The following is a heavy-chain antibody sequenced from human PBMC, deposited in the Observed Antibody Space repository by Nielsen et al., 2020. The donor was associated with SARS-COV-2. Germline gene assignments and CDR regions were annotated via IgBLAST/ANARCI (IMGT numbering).Heavy chain of an antibody. D-gene: IGHD2-2*01. CDR1: RGSISSGDYY. Sequence: SETLSLTCTVSRGSISSGDYYWSWIRQPPGKGLEWIGYILNSGSTSYNPAFKSRVTISVDTSKKQFSLRLKSVTAADTAVYYCARLYCSSDTCYSLFDYMDDWGRGTTVTVSS. CDR2: ILNSGST. J-gene: IGHJ6*03. V-gene: IGHV4-61*08. CDR3: ARLYCSSDTCYSLFDYMDD.